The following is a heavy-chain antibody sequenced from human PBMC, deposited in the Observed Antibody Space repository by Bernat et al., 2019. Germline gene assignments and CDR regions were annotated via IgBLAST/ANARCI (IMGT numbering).Heavy chain of an antibody. D-gene: IGHD4-17*01. CDR2: ISYDGDNE. Sequence: QVQLVESGGGVVQPGRSLRLSCAASGFTFSSYAMHWVRQAPGEGLEWVAVISYDGDNEYYADSVKGRFTISRDNSKNTLYLQMNSLRAEDTAVYYCARDMTTVTTSDWYFDLWGRGTLVTVSS. CDR1: GFTFSSYA. CDR3: ARDMTTVTTSDWYFDL. J-gene: IGHJ2*01. V-gene: IGHV3-30-3*01.